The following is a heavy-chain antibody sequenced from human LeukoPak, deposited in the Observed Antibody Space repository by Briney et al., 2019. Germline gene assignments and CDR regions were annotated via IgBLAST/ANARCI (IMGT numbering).Heavy chain of an antibody. CDR1: GFTFSSYA. Sequence: GGSLRLSCAASGFTFSSYAMHWVRQAPGKGLEWVAVISYDGSNKYYADSVKGRFTISRDNSKNTLYLQMNSLRAEDTAVYYCASGPSYWGQGTMVTVSS. D-gene: IGHD3-10*01. CDR2: ISYDGSNK. CDR3: ASGPSY. V-gene: IGHV3-30-3*01. J-gene: IGHJ3*01.